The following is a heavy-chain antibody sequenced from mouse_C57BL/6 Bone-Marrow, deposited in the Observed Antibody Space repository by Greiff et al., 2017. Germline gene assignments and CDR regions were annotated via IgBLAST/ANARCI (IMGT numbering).Heavy chain of an antibody. CDR2: IYPRSGNT. J-gene: IGHJ2*01. D-gene: IGHD1-1*01. V-gene: IGHV1-81*01. Sequence: VQLQQSGAELARPGASVKLSCKASGYTFTSYGISWVKQRTGQGLEWIGEIYPRSGNTYYNEKLKCKATLTADNSSSTAYMDLRSLTSEDSAVYVCSRYGYYFDYWGQGTTLTVSS. CDR1: GYTFTSYG. CDR3: SRYGYYFDY.